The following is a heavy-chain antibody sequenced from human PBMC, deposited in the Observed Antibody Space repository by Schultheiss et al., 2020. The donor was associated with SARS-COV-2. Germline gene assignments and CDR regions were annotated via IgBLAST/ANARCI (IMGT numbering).Heavy chain of an antibody. CDR1: GGSISSYY. CDR3: ARDLGGDYDY. J-gene: IGHJ4*02. Sequence: SETLSLTCAVSGGSISSYYWSWIRQPPGKGLEWIGYIYYSGSTNYNPSLKSRVTISVDTSKNQFSLKLSSVTAADTAVYYCARDLGGDYDYWGQGTLVTVSS. V-gene: IGHV4-59*01. CDR2: IYYSGST. D-gene: IGHD4-17*01.